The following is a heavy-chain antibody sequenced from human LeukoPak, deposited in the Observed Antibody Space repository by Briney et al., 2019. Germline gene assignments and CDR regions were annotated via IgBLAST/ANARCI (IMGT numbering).Heavy chain of an antibody. CDR1: GFTFNNYA. J-gene: IGHJ4*02. CDR2: IMIGGDGK. CDR3: AKDRSLNGGNSNGYFDY. Sequence: PGGSLRLSCAGSGFTFNNYAMSWVRRAPRKGLEWVSTIMIGGDGKHYADSVKGRFTISRDNSKNTLYLQMNSLRAEDTAVYSCAKDRSLNGGNSNGYFDYWGQGTLVTVSS. V-gene: IGHV3-23*01. D-gene: IGHD4-23*01.